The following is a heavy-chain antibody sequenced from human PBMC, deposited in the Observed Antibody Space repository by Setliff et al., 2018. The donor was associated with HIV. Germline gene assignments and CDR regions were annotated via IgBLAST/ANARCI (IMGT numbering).Heavy chain of an antibody. Sequence: LSLPCTVSRGSISSGGYYWSWIRQHPERGLEWIGYIYYNGITYYSPSLRSRVIMSVDTSKNQFSLRLYSVTAADTAVYYCASFELSTTSSAYWGQGALVTVSS. CDR3: ASFELSTTSSAY. CDR2: IYYNGIT. CDR1: RGSISSGGYY. D-gene: IGHD6-6*01. V-gene: IGHV4-31*03. J-gene: IGHJ4*02.